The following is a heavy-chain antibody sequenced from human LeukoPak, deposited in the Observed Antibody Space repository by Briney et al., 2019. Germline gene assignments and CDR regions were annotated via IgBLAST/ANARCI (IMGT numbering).Heavy chain of an antibody. V-gene: IGHV4-30-2*01. CDR3: AREIPRSYFDY. Sequence: SSETPSLTCAVSGGSISSGGYSWSWIRQPPGKGLEWIGYIYHSGSTYYNPSLKSRVTISVDRSKNQFSLKLSSVTAADTAVYYCAREIPRSYFDYWGQGTLVTVSS. J-gene: IGHJ4*02. CDR1: GGSISSGGYS. CDR2: IYHSGST.